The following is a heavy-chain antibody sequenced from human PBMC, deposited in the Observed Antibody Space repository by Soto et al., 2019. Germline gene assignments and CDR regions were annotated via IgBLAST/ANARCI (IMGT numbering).Heavy chain of an antibody. CDR3: ARLVASYYDILTGPLTGMDV. D-gene: IGHD3-9*01. V-gene: IGHV4-39*01. Sequence: QLQLQESCPGLVKPSETLSLTCTVSGGSISSSSYYWGWIRQPPAKGLEWIGSISYSGSTYYDPSLKSRVHISVDSSKSLLSLKLSSVTAADTAVYYCARLVASYYDILTGPLTGMDVWGQGTTVTVSS. CDR1: GGSISSSSYY. CDR2: ISYSGST. J-gene: IGHJ6*02.